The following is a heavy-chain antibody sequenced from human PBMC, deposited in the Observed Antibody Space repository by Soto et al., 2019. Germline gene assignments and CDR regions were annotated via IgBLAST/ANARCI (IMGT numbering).Heavy chain of an antibody. D-gene: IGHD5-12*01. CDR1: GFTFSSYS. V-gene: IGHV3-74*01. CDR2: INGDGTGI. CDR3: ARVVATLAY. Sequence: EVQLVESGGGLVQPGGSLRLSCAASGFTFSSYSMHWVRQAPGKGLVWVSRINGDGTGISYADSVKGRFTIPRDNAKNTLYLQMNSLRAEDTAVYYCARVVATLAYWGQGTLVTVSS. J-gene: IGHJ4*02.